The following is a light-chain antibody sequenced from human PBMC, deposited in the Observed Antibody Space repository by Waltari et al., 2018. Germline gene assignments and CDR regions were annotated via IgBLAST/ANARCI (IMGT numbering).Light chain of an antibody. CDR3: QQTYSPPYT. V-gene: IGKV1-39*01. CDR1: QSIRTS. CDR2: STS. J-gene: IGKJ2*01. Sequence: DIQLTQSPSSLSAFVGDRVTITCRSSQSIRTSLNWYQGKPGKPPKLLIYSTSTLHIGIPSRFSGGGYGAEFTLTISSLQREDFATYFCQQTYSPPYTFGQGT.